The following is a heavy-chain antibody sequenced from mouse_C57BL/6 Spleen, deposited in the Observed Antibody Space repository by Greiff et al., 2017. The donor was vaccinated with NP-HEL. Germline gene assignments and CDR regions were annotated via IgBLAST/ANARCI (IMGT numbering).Heavy chain of an antibody. Sequence: VQLKQSGPGLVKPSQSLSLTCSVTGYSITSGYYWNWIRQFPGNKLEWMGYISYDGSNNYNPSLKNRISITRDTSKNQFFLKLNSVTTEDTATYYCARATGTGRDYFDYWGQGTTLTVSS. CDR1: GYSITSGYY. D-gene: IGHD4-1*01. CDR3: ARATGTGRDYFDY. V-gene: IGHV3-6*01. J-gene: IGHJ2*01. CDR2: ISYDGSN.